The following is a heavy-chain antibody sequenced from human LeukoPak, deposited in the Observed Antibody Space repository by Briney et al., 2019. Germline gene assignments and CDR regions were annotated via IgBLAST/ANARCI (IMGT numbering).Heavy chain of an antibody. D-gene: IGHD6-19*01. CDR2: IFSNDEN. CDR3: ARIQYTSGWTFDY. J-gene: IGHJ4*02. CDR1: GFSLSNARMG. V-gene: IGHV2-26*01. Sequence: SGPTLVNPTETLTLTCTVSGFSLSNARMGVSWIHQPPGKALEWLAHIFSNDENSYSTSLKSRLTISKDTSKSQVVLTMTSMDPVDTATYYCARIQYTSGWTFDYWGQGTLVTVSS.